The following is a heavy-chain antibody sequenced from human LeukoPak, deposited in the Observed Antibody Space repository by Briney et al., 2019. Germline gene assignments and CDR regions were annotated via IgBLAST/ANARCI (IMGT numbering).Heavy chain of an antibody. Sequence: GGSLRLSCEASEFILSSYAMSWVRQAPGKGLEWVPAISGSGGSTYYADSVKGRFTISRDNSKNTLYLQMNSLRAEDTAVYYCARRMTTVTTGFDYWGQGTLVTVSS. CDR3: ARRMTTVTTGFDY. CDR2: ISGSGGST. J-gene: IGHJ4*02. D-gene: IGHD4-17*01. V-gene: IGHV3-23*01. CDR1: EFILSSYA.